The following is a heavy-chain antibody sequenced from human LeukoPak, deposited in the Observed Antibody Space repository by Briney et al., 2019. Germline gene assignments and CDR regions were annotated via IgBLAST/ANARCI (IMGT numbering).Heavy chain of an antibody. Sequence: GGSLRLSCAASGFKFYSYAMHWVRQAPGKGREWVASISFDGSEKYYRDSVKGRFTISRDNSKNTVSLQMNSLRPEDTAVYYCARSPGPAAVAFDYWGQGTLVTVSS. D-gene: IGHD6-13*01. J-gene: IGHJ4*02. CDR3: ARSPGPAAVAFDY. CDR2: ISFDGSEK. CDR1: GFKFYSYA. V-gene: IGHV3-30*04.